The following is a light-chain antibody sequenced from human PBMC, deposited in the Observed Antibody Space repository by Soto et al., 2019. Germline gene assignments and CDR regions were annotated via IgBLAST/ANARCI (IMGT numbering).Light chain of an antibody. CDR2: GPS. CDR1: QSLLHSDGQTY. Sequence: DIVMTQTPVSLSVTPGQPASMSCRSSQSLLHSDGQTYLYWYLQRPGQPPQLLIYGPSNRLSGVPERFSGSGSATDFTLRISRVEADDVGVYYCMQGKDLPLTFGGGTKVEIK. J-gene: IGKJ4*01. CDR3: MQGKDLPLT. V-gene: IGKV2-29*03.